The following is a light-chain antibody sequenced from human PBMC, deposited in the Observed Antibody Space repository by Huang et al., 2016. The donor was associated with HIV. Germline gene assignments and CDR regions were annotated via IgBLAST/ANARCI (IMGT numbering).Light chain of an antibody. V-gene: IGKV3-11*01. CDR1: QSVGTY. CDR3: QERFNWPRFT. CDR2: DAS. J-gene: IGKJ3*01. Sequence: EIVLTQSTATLSLSPGKRGTLSCRASQSVGTYLAWYQQKPGQAPRHLIYDASSRATGIPARFSGSGSGTNFTLTISRLEPEDFAVYFCQERFNWPRFTFGPGTKVDI.